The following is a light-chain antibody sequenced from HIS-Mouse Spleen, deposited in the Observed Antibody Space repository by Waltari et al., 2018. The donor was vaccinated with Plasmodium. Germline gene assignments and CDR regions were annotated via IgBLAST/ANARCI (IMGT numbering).Light chain of an antibody. Sequence: QSVLTQPPSASGTPGQRVTISCSGSSSNIGSNTVNWYQQPPGTAPQPLLFGNNSRPAGVPDRCSGAKSGTSASLAISGLQAEDEADYYCAAWDASLNGPVFGGGTKLTVL. CDR3: AAWDASLNGPV. V-gene: IGLV1-44*01. J-gene: IGLJ2*01. CDR1: SSNIGSNT. CDR2: GNN.